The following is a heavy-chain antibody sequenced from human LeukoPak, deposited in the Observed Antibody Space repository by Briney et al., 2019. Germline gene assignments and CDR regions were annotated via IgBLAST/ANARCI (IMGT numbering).Heavy chain of an antibody. V-gene: IGHV3-21*01. J-gene: IGHJ4*02. Sequence: GGSLRLSCAASGFTFSSYSMNGVGQAPGKGLEGFSSISSSSSYIYYADSVKGRFTISRDNAKNSLYLQMNSLRAEDTAVYYCARDRLANYDSSKLFDYWGQGTLVTVSS. D-gene: IGHD3-22*01. CDR2: ISSSSSYI. CDR1: GFTFSSYS. CDR3: ARDRLANYDSSKLFDY.